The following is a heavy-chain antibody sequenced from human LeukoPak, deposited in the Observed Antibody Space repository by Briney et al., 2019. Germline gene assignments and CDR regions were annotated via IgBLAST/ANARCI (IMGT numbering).Heavy chain of an antibody. Sequence: GGSLRLSCAASGLTCSHNYVSWVRQAPGKGLEWVSAIHTSGDTCYADSVKGRFTISRDTSKNTLCLQINSLRVEDTAVYYCIVFGDSNHWGQGTLVTVSS. J-gene: IGHJ5*02. CDR2: IHTSGDT. D-gene: IGHD4-17*01. CDR3: IVFGDSNH. CDR1: GLTCSHNY. V-gene: IGHV3-53*01.